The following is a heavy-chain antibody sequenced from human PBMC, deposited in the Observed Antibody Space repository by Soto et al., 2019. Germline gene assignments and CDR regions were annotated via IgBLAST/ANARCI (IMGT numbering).Heavy chain of an antibody. J-gene: IGHJ6*02. Sequence: PETLPLTCAVYGGTFSGCSWRWIRQPPGKGLEWIGEINHSGSTNYTPSLKSRVNISVDTSKKQFYLKLSSVTAADTAVYYCASGDPTYYDFWSGYHISGMDVWGQVNTVT. D-gene: IGHD3-3*01. CDR2: INHSGST. CDR1: GGTFSGCS. CDR3: ASGDPTYYDFWSGYHISGMDV. V-gene: IGHV4-34*01.